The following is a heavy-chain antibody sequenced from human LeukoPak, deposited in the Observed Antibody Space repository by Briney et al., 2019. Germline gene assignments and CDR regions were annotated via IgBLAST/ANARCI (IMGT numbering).Heavy chain of an antibody. V-gene: IGHV4-4*07. Sequence: PSETLSLTCTVSGGSISGYYWTWIRQPAGEGLEWIGYTHSSGSTNYNPSLKGRVTMTLDTSKNQVSLRLTSVTAADTAVYYCARHIYMTYYGSGKAYYFDYWGQGTLVTVSS. D-gene: IGHD3-10*01. CDR1: GGSISGYY. CDR3: ARHIYMTYYGSGKAYYFDY. CDR2: THSSGST. J-gene: IGHJ4*02.